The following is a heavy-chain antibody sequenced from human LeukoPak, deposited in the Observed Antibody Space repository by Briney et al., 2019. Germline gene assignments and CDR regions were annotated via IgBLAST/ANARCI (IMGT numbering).Heavy chain of an antibody. Sequence: ASVKVSCTPSGGTFSSYAISWVRQAPGQGLEWMGAIIPIFGTANYAQKFQGRDTITADKSTSTAYMELSSRRSEDTAVYYWASNVPYCGGDCYGSAFDIWGEGTMVTVSS. CDR3: ASNVPYCGGDCYGSAFDI. D-gene: IGHD2-21*02. J-gene: IGHJ3*02. CDR2: IIPIFGTA. V-gene: IGHV1-69*06. CDR1: GGTFSSYA.